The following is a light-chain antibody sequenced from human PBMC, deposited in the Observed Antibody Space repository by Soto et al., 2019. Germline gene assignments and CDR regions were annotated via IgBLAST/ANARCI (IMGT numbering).Light chain of an antibody. CDR2: WDT. Sequence: QSALTQAPSASGTPGQRVTISCYGRRSNIGREYVYWYHQFPGTAPELLIQWDTQRPSGVPDRFSGSKSGTSASLVISGLRSEDEADYYCSAWDNSLSGVVFGGGTKLTVL. V-gene: IGLV1-47*01. CDR1: RSNIGREY. CDR3: SAWDNSLSGVV. J-gene: IGLJ2*01.